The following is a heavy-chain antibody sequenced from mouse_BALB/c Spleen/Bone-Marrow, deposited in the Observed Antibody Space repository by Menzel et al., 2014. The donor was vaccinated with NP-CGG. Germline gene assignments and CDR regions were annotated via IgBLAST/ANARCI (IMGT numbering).Heavy chain of an antibody. J-gene: IGHJ3*01. Sequence: LVESGAELVRPGASVTLSCKAAGFTFTDYEMHWVKQTPVHGLEWIGGIDPETGGTAYNQKFQGKATLTADKSSNTAYMGLRSLTSEDSAVYFCTSRAPFYRCDDGFTYWGQGTLVTVSA. V-gene: IGHV1-15*01. CDR3: TSRAPFYRCDDGFTY. D-gene: IGHD2-14*01. CDR2: IDPETGGT. CDR1: GFTFTDYE.